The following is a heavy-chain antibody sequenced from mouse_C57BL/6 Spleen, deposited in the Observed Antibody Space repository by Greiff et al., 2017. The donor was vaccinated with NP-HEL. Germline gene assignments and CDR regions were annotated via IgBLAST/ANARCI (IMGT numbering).Heavy chain of an antibody. CDR2: FYPGSGST. D-gene: IGHD2-4*01. Sequence: VKLLESGAELVKPGASVKLSCKASGYTFTEYTIHWVKQRSGQGLEWIGWFYPGSGSTKYNEKFKDKATLTADKSSSTVYMELSRLTSEDSAVYFCARHEGIYYDYDTWFAYWGQGTLVTVSA. V-gene: IGHV1-62-2*01. CDR3: ARHEGIYYDYDTWFAY. J-gene: IGHJ3*01. CDR1: GYTFTEYT.